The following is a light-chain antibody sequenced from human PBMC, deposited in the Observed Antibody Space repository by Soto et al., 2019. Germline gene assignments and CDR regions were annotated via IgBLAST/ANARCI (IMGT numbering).Light chain of an antibody. J-gene: IGKJ2*01. CDR1: QSLLYENGYTY. V-gene: IGKV2-28*01. CDR2: LGS. CDR3: MQALKPPYT. Sequence: DIVMTQSPLSLPVTPGEPASISCRSSQSLLYENGYTYFDWYVQKPGQTPQLLIYLGSNRPSGVXDXXSVSVSGTDFTLKISRVETEDVGVYFCMQALKPPYTFGQGTKLEIK.